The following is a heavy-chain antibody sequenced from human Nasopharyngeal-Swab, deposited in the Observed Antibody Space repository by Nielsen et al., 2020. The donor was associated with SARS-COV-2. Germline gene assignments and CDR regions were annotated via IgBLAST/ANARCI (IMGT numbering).Heavy chain of an antibody. J-gene: IGHJ4*02. Sequence: GGSLRLSCAASGFIFSSYSMNWVRQAPGKGLEWVSSISSSSSYIYYADSVKGQFTISRDNAKNSLYLQMNSLSAEDTAVYYCARDGGATIFDYWGQGTLVTVSS. CDR2: ISSSSSYI. CDR1: GFIFSSYS. CDR3: ARDGGATIFDY. V-gene: IGHV3-21*01. D-gene: IGHD1-26*01.